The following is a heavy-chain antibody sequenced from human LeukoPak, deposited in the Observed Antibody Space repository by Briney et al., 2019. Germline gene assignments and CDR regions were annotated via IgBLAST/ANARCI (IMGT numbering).Heavy chain of an antibody. Sequence: GASVTVSYRASGYTFTDYYLLWVRQAPGQGLEWMGWINPNSGGTIYAQKFKGRVTMNRDTSISTAYMELSRLRSDDSALYYCARHIEAAVYYFDYWGQGALVTVSS. D-gene: IGHD6-13*01. CDR3: ARHIEAAVYYFDY. V-gene: IGHV1-2*02. CDR2: INPNSGGT. J-gene: IGHJ4*02. CDR1: GYTFTDYY.